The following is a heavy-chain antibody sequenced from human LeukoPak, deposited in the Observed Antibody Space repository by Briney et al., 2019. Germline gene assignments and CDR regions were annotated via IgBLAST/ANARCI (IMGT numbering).Heavy chain of an antibody. V-gene: IGHV4-59*01. CDR3: VRAVGPVGGYDSP. D-gene: IGHD5-12*01. CDR2: IYYSGST. CDR1: GGSFSSYY. Sequence: SETLSLTCTVSGGSFSSYYWSWIRQPPGKGLEWIGYIYYSGSTNYNPSLKSRVTISLDTSKNQFSLKMSSVTAADTGVYYCVRAVGPVGGYDSPWGEGTLVTVSS. J-gene: IGHJ5*02.